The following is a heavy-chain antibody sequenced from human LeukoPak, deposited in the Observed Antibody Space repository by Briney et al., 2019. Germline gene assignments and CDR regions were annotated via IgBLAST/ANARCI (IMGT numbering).Heavy chain of an antibody. Sequence: SETLSLTCTASGGSISSGGYYWSWIRQHPGKGLEWIGYIYYSGSTYYNPSLKSRVTISVDTSKNQFSLKLSSVTAADTAVYYCARGGLGYRTSHYFDYWGQGTLVTVSS. CDR3: ARGGLGYRTSHYFDY. D-gene: IGHD5-18*01. V-gene: IGHV4-31*03. J-gene: IGHJ4*02. CDR1: GGSISSGGYY. CDR2: IYYSGST.